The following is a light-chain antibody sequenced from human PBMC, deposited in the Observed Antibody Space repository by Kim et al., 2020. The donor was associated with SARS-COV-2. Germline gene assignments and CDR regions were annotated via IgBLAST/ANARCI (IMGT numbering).Light chain of an antibody. CDR1: SDINVYTHN. V-gene: IGLV5-37*01. CDR2: YYSDSNK. Sequence: QPVLTQPPSSSASPGESARLTCTLPSDINVYTHNIYWYQQKPGSPPRYLLYYYSDSNKGQGSGVPSRFSGSKDGSANAGILLISGLQSEDEADYYCMIWPDKTWVFGGGTQLTVL. J-gene: IGLJ3*02. CDR3: MIWPDKTWV.